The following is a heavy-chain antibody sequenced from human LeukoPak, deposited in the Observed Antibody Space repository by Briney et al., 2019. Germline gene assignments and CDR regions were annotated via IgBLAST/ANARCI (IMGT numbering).Heavy chain of an antibody. Sequence: TGGSLRLSCAASGFTFSSYGMHWVRQAPGKGLEWVAFIRYDGSNKYYADSVKGRFTISRDNSKNTLYLQMNSLRAEDTAVYYCARGYGDYFDYWGQGTLVTVSS. CDR3: ARGYGDYFDY. CDR2: IRYDGSNK. D-gene: IGHD4-17*01. CDR1: GFTFSSYG. J-gene: IGHJ4*02. V-gene: IGHV3-30*02.